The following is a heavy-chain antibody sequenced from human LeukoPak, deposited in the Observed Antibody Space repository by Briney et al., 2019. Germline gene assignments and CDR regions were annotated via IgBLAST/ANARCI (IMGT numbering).Heavy chain of an antibody. CDR1: GFTFSSYG. CDR3: AKPGGYYYYGMDV. Sequence: PGGSLRLSCAASGFTFSSYGMHWVRQAPGKGLEWVAVISYDRSNKYYADSVKGRFTISRDNSKNTLYLQMNSLRAEDTAVYYCAKPGGYYYYGMDVWGQGTTVTVSS. CDR2: ISYDRSNK. J-gene: IGHJ6*02. D-gene: IGHD3-10*01. V-gene: IGHV3-30*18.